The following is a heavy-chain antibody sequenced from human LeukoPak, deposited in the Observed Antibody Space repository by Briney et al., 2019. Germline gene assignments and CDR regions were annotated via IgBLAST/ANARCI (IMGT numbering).Heavy chain of an antibody. Sequence: ASVKVSCRASGYTFTSYDINWVRQAAGQGLEWMGWMNPNSGNTGYAQKFQGRVTMTEDTSTDTAYMELSSLRSEDTAVYYCATARTYNWSDYFDYWGQGTLVTASS. J-gene: IGHJ4*02. V-gene: IGHV1-8*01. CDR1: GYTFTSYD. CDR3: ATARTYNWSDYFDY. CDR2: MNPNSGNT. D-gene: IGHD1-20*01.